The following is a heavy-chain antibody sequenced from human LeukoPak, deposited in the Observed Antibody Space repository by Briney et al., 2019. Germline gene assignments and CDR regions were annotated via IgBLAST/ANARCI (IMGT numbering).Heavy chain of an antibody. CDR1: GFTFSNYA. V-gene: IGHV3-23*01. Sequence: PGGSLRLSCVASGFTFSNYAMSWVRQAPGKGLEWVSAISGSDNTYYADSVKGRFTISRDKSKNTLYLQMNSLRAEDTAVYYCARLVQVAHFDSWGQGALVTVSS. CDR2: ISGSDNT. J-gene: IGHJ4*02. D-gene: IGHD2-15*01. CDR3: ARLVQVAHFDS.